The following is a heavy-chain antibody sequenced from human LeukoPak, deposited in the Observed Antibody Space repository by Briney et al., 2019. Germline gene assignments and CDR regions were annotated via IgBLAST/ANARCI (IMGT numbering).Heavy chain of an antibody. J-gene: IGHJ4*02. CDR3: AKAELGVDTFFDY. CDR2: ISGSGGST. CDR1: GFTFSSYA. D-gene: IGHD3-3*01. V-gene: IGHV3-23*01. Sequence: GGSLRLSCAASGFTFSSYAMNWVRQAPGMGLEWVSGISGSGGSTYYADSVKGRFTISRDNSKNTLFLQMNSLRAEDTAFYYCAKAELGVDTFFDYWGQGTLVTVSS.